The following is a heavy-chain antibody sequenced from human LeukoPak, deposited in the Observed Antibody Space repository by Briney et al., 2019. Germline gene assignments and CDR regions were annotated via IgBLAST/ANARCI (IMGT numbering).Heavy chain of an antibody. Sequence: GGSLRLSCAASGFTFSSYEMNWGRQAPGKGLEWVSYISSSGNTIYYADSVKGRFTISRDNAKNSLYLQMNSLRAEDTAVYYCARYAPITMIVGNFDYWGQGTLVTVSS. J-gene: IGHJ4*02. CDR2: ISSSGNTI. CDR3: ARYAPITMIVGNFDY. CDR1: GFTFSSYE. V-gene: IGHV3-48*03. D-gene: IGHD3-22*01.